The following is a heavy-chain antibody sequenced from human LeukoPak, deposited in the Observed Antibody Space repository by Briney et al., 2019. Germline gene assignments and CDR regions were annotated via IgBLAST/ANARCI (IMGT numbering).Heavy chain of an antibody. V-gene: IGHV3-73*01. J-gene: IGHJ4*01. Sequence: PGGSLKLSCYVSGLTFSDSAIHWVRHAAGKGLEWVGRIRSETKSGETAYAASVKGRFTISRDDSKDTAYLQMNSPKPEDTAVYYCTSPAHDFDLWSGYYSLWGHGTQVTVSS. D-gene: IGHD3-3*01. CDR1: GLTFSDSA. CDR3: TSPAHDFDLWSGYYSL. CDR2: IRSETKSGET.